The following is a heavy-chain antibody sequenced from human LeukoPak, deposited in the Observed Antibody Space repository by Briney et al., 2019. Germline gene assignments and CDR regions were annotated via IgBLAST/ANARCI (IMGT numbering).Heavy chain of an antibody. CDR1: GGSISSYY. CDR3: ARAPDSSGLLYYFDY. V-gene: IGHV4-59*01. J-gene: IGHJ4*02. CDR2: IYYSGST. Sequence: SETLSLTCTVSGGSISSYYWSWIRQPPGKGLEWIGYIYYSGSTNYNPSLKSRVTISVDTSKNQFSLKLSSVTAADTAVYYCARAPDSSGLLYYFDYWGQGTLVTVSS. D-gene: IGHD6-19*01.